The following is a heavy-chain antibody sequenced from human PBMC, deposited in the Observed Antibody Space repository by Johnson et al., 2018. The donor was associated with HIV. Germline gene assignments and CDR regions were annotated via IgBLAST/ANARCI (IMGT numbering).Heavy chain of an antibody. CDR2: ISWNSGSI. Sequence: VQLVESGGGLIQPGGSLRLSCAASGFTFSDYCMSWIRQAPGKGLEWVSGISWNSGSIGYADSVKGRFTISRDNSKNTLYLQMNSLRAEDTAVYYCAKEGRYVEGAFDIWGQGTMVTVSS. CDR3: AKEGRYVEGAFDI. J-gene: IGHJ3*02. V-gene: IGHV3-9*01. D-gene: IGHD5-12*01. CDR1: GFTFSDYC.